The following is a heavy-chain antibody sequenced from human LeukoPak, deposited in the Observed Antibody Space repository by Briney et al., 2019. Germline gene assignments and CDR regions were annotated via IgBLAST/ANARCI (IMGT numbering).Heavy chain of an antibody. CDR1: GGSISSVKW. CDR3: NSVGLMVRGVTDY. J-gene: IGHJ4*02. Sequence: PSETLSLTCAVSGGSISSVKWWNWVRQPPGKGLEWIGEIYHSGRTNYNPSLKSRVTISVDTSKNQFSLKLSSVTAADTAVYYCNSVGLMVRGVTDYWGQGTLVTVSS. D-gene: IGHD3-10*01. V-gene: IGHV4-4*02. CDR2: IYHSGRT.